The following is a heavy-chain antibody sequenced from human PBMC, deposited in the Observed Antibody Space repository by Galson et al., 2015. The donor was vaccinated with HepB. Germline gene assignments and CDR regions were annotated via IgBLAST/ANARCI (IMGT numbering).Heavy chain of an antibody. CDR2: IKQDGSEK. Sequence: SLRLSCAASGFTFSSYWMSWVRQAPGKGLEWVANIKQDGSEKYYVDSVKGRFTISRDNAKNSLYLQMNSLRAEDTAVYYCARVSWFGEWYFDLWGRGTLVTVSS. V-gene: IGHV3-7*03. CDR3: ARVSWFGEWYFDL. CDR1: GFTFSSYW. J-gene: IGHJ2*01. D-gene: IGHD3-10*01.